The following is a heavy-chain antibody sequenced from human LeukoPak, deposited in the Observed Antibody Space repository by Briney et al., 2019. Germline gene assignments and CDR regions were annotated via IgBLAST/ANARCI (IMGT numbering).Heavy chain of an antibody. J-gene: IGHJ4*02. CDR3: TRRGDNDY. CDR2: ISHSGSTI. Sequence: SGGSLRLSCTASGFTFSDYAMNWVRQAPGKRLEWVSHISHSGSTIYYSDSVKGRFTISRDNAENSLYLQMNSLRDEDTAVYYCTRRGDNDYWGQGTLVTVSS. V-gene: IGHV3-48*02. D-gene: IGHD7-27*01. CDR1: GFTFSDYA.